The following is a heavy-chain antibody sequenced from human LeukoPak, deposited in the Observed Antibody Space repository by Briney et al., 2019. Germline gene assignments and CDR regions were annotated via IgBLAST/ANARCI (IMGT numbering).Heavy chain of an antibody. D-gene: IGHD6-6*01. CDR1: GFTFSSYA. CDR2: ISYDGSNK. CDR3: ARGSQLDYFDY. J-gene: IGHJ4*02. Sequence: QPGGSLRLSCAASGFTFSSYAMHWVRQAPGKGLEWVAVISYDGSNKYYADSVKGRFTISRDNSKNTLYLQMNSLRAEDTAVYYCARGSQLDYFDYWGQGALVTVSS. V-gene: IGHV3-30-3*01.